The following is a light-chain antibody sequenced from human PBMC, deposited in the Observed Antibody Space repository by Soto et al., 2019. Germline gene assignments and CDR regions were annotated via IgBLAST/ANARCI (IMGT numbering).Light chain of an antibody. CDR3: QQRSNWPIT. CDR1: QSVGSL. V-gene: IGKV3-11*01. CDR2: DAS. Sequence: EIVLTQSPATLSLSPGEGATLSCRASQSVGSLLAWYQQKPGQAPRLVIYDASNRATGIPARFSGSGSGTDFTITISSLEPEDFAVYYCQQRSNWPITFGQGTRLEI. J-gene: IGKJ5*01.